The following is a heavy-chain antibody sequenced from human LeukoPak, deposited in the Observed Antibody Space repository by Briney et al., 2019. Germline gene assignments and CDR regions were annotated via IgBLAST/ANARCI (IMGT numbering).Heavy chain of an antibody. Sequence: GESLKISCKGSGYTFTNYWIAWVRQMPGKGLEWMGIIYPGDSDTRYSPSFQGQATISADKSISTAYLQWSSLKASDTAMYYCARAVGGNTVDYWGQGTLVTVSS. CDR1: GYTFTNYW. CDR3: ARAVGGNTVDY. J-gene: IGHJ4*02. D-gene: IGHD1-26*01. CDR2: IYPGDSDT. V-gene: IGHV5-51*01.